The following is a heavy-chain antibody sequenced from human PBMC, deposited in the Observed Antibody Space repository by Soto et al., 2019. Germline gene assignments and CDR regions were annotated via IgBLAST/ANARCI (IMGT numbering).Heavy chain of an antibody. D-gene: IGHD1-26*01. CDR3: AHVRQWDGTDSYDY. CDR2: IFWTGEK. Sequence: QVTLKESGPVLVKPTETLTLTSAVSGFSPRASKVGVSWIRQPPGKALEWLTHIFWTGEKSYSTSLERRLTRSKDASKGQVVLTMTSMDPVDAATYCCAHVRQWDGTDSYDYGGRGTLVTVSS. V-gene: IGHV2-26*01. J-gene: IGHJ4*02. CDR1: GFSPRASKVG.